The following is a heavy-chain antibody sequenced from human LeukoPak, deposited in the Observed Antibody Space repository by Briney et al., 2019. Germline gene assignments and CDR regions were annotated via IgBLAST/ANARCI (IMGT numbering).Heavy chain of an antibody. J-gene: IGHJ6*03. CDR2: IKQDGSEK. V-gene: IGHV3-7*01. D-gene: IGHD3-3*01. Sequence: GGSLRFSCAASGFTFSSYWMSWVRQAPGKGLEWVANIKQDGSEKYYVDSVKGRFTISRDNAKNSLYLQMNSLRAEDTAVYYCAKILKTPTYYDFWSGYYGYYYMDVWGKGTTVTVSS. CDR1: GFTFSSYW. CDR3: AKILKTPTYYDFWSGYYGYYYMDV.